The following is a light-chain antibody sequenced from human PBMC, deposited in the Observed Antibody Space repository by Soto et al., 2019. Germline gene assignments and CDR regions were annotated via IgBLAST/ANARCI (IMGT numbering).Light chain of an antibody. J-gene: IGKJ2*01. V-gene: IGKV1-5*03. Sequence: DIQMTQSPSTLSASVGDRVTITCRASQSISTFLAWYQQKPVKAPKLLIYQASTLDTGVTSTFSGSGSGTEFTLTISSLQPDDFATYHCQQYNAYPHTFGQGTKLEIK. CDR2: QAS. CDR3: QQYNAYPHT. CDR1: QSISTF.